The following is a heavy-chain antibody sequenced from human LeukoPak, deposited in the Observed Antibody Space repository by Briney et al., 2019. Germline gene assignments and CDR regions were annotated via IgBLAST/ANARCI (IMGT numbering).Heavy chain of an antibody. V-gene: IGHV3-43*02. CDR2: IHADGGRT. CDR1: GFAFADYA. D-gene: IGHD2/OR15-2a*01. J-gene: IGHJ6*02. Sequence: PGGSLRLSCAASGFAFADYAMHWVRQIPGKGLEYVAHIHADGGRTFYADSVKGRFTVSRDNGKNSLFLQMDSLTSDDTALYYCSTWAFYHGLDVWGQGAAVIVSS. CDR3: STWAFYHGLDV.